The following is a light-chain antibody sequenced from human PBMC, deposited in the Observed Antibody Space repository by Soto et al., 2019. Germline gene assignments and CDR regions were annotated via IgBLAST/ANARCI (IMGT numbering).Light chain of an antibody. J-gene: IGKJ1*01. CDR3: LQDYSDPPT. Sequence: AIQMTQSPSSLSASVGDRVAITCRASQDIRSRLGWYQQRPGKAPKLLIFATSSLQGGVPSRFSGSGSGTDFTLTITSLQPEDFATYFCLQDYSDPPTFGQGTKVDIK. CDR1: QDIRSR. CDR2: ATS. V-gene: IGKV1-6*01.